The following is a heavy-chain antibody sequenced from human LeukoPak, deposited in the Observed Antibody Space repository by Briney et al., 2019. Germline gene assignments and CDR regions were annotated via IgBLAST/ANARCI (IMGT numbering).Heavy chain of an antibody. CDR1: GYTFTGYY. D-gene: IGHD6-6*01. J-gene: IGHJ4*02. CDR3: ARRGSIAAREYYFDY. Sequence: ASVKVSCKASGYTFTGYYMHWVRQAPGQGLEWMGWINPNSGGTNYAQKFQGRVTMTRDTSISTAYMELSRLRSDDTAVYYCARRGSIAAREYYFDYWGQGTLVTVSS. V-gene: IGHV1-2*02. CDR2: INPNSGGT.